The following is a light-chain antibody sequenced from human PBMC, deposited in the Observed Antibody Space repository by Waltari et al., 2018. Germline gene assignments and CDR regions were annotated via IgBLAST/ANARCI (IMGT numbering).Light chain of an antibody. CDR3: SSYTNTDTVA. J-gene: IGLJ1*01. Sequence: QSALTQPASVSGSPGQSITISCSGSSRDIGTFKYVSWYQHHPTKGPKLLIYEVNKRPSGVSPRFSGSKSGNTASLTISGLQVDDEAVYYCSSYTNTDTVAFG. CDR1: SRDIGTFKY. V-gene: IGLV2-14*01. CDR2: EVN.